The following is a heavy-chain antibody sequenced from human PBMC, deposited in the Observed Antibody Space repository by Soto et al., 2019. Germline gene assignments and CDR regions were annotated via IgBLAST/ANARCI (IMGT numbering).Heavy chain of an antibody. CDR2: IGWNSGSI. D-gene: IGHD3-10*01. CDR3: VGGFGELWDYYYGMDV. J-gene: IGHJ6*02. Sequence: GGSLRLSCAASGFTFDDYAMHWVRQAPGKGLEWVSGIGWNSGSIAYADSVKGRFNISRENAKNSLYLQMNSLRAEDTAVYYCVGGFGELWDYYYGMDVWGQGTTVTVSS. V-gene: IGHV3-9*01. CDR1: GFTFDDYA.